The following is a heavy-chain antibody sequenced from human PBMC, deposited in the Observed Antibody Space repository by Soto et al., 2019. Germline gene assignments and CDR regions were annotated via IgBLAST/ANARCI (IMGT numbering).Heavy chain of an antibody. CDR2: IIPIFGTA. D-gene: IGHD6-13*01. J-gene: IGHJ6*02. Sequence: QVQLVQSGAEVKKPGSSVKVSCKASGGTFSSYAISWVRQAPGQGLEWMGGIIPIFGTANYAQKFQGRVTITADDSTSTAYMELSSLRSEDTAVYYCARGYSSTHTVYYYGMDVWGQGTTVTVSS. CDR3: ARGYSSTHTVYYYGMDV. V-gene: IGHV1-69*12. CDR1: GGTFSSYA.